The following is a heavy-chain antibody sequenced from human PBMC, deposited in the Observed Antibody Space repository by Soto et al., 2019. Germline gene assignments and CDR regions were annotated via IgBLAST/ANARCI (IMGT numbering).Heavy chain of an antibody. D-gene: IGHD2-8*01. Sequence: EVQLLESGGGLVQPGGSLRLSCAASGFTFSSYAMSWVRQAPGKGLEWVSAISGSGGSTYYADSVKGRFTISRDNSKNTLYLQMNSLRAEDTAVYYCARDHLGYCTNGVCSTFDPWGQGTLVTVSS. CDR2: ISGSGGST. J-gene: IGHJ5*02. CDR1: GFTFSSYA. CDR3: ARDHLGYCTNGVCSTFDP. V-gene: IGHV3-23*01.